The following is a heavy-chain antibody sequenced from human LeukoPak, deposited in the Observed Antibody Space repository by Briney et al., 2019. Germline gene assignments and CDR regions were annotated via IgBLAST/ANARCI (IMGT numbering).Heavy chain of an antibody. CDR2: ISSSSSYI. D-gene: IGHD3-9*01. CDR1: GFTFSSYS. Sequence: GGSLGLSCAASGFTFSSYSMNWVRQAPGKGLEWVSSISSSSSYIYYADSVKGRFTISRDNAKNSLYLQMNSLRAEDTAVYYCARTVIDILTGYFPPDAFDIWGQGTMVTVSS. V-gene: IGHV3-21*01. J-gene: IGHJ3*02. CDR3: ARTVIDILTGYFPPDAFDI.